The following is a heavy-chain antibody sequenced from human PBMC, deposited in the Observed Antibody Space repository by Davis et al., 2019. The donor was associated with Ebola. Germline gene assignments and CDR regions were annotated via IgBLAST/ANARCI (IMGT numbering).Heavy chain of an antibody. D-gene: IGHD6-6*01. J-gene: IGHJ6*02. CDR2: IRSKTYGGKT. CDR3: SRDLKQPRPSYYFGMDV. CDR1: GFTFGDYA. Sequence: GGSLRLSCSGFGFTFGDYAMNWVRQAPGKGLEWVGFIRSKTYGGKTAYAASVKGRFTISRDDSKSIAYLQLNGLKTEDTAVYYCSRDLKQPRPSYYFGMDVWGQGTTVTVAS. V-gene: IGHV3-49*04.